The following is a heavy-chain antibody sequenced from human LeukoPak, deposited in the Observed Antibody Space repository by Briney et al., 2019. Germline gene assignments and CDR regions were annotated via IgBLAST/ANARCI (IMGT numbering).Heavy chain of an antibody. J-gene: IGHJ4*02. CDR3: ARTRYYYNSRSYVAPYYFDY. V-gene: IGHV4-59*05. Sequence: SETLSLTCTVSGGSISSYYWSWIRQPPGKGLEWIGSIYYSGSTYYNPSLKSRVTISVDTSKNQFSLKLSSVTAADTAVYYCARTRYYYNSRSYVAPYYFDYWGQGTLVTVSA. D-gene: IGHD3-10*01. CDR2: IYYSGST. CDR1: GGSISSYY.